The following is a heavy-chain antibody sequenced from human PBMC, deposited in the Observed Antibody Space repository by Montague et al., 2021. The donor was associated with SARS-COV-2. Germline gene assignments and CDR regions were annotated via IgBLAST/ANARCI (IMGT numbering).Heavy chain of an antibody. CDR2: IFYSGST. CDR3: ARLPYFYDSTHAFDI. V-gene: IGHV4-39*01. J-gene: IGHJ3*02. Sequence: SETLSLTCTVSGGSISSSSYYWGWIRQPPGKGLEWIGNIFYSGSTYYNTSLKSRVTISVDTSKNQLALRLSSVTAADTAVYYSARLPYFYDSTHAFDIWGQGTMVTVSS. D-gene: IGHD3-22*01. CDR1: GGSISSSSYY.